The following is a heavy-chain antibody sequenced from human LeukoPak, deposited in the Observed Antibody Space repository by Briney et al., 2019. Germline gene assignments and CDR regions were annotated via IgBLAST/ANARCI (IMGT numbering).Heavy chain of an antibody. CDR2: INPDGSST. V-gene: IGHV3-74*01. D-gene: IGHD4-17*01. CDR1: GFTLSNCW. Sequence: GGSLRLSCAVSGFTLSNCWMHWVRQAPGKGLVWVSRINPDGSSTIYADSVKGRFTISRDNAKNTLYLQMNSLRVEDTAVYYCTRMVTTLRDWGQGTLVTVSS. J-gene: IGHJ4*02. CDR3: TRMVTTLRD.